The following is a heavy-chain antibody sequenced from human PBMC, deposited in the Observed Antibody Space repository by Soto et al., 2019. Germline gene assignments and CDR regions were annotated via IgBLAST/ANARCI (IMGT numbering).Heavy chain of an antibody. CDR2: INWNGEKA. D-gene: IGHD7-27*01. CDR3: ARDRDWGLYF. J-gene: IGHJ4*02. CDR1: GFTFKDHG. Sequence: EVQLVESGGTVVRPGGSLRLSCAASGFTFKDHGMNWVRQVPGEGLEWVSHINWNGEKAGYADSVKRRFTISRDDARNPVYLQMNSLRADDTALYFCARDRDWGLYFWGQGTLVTLSS. V-gene: IGHV3-20*04.